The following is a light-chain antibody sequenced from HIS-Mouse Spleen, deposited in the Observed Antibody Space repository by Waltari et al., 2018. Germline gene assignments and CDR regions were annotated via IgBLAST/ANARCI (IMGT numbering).Light chain of an antibody. J-gene: IGLJ2*01. V-gene: IGLV3-10*01. CDR2: EDS. CDR3: YSTDSSGNHRV. CDR1: AWPKNI. Sequence: ELTRPPPVPLSPGKRPRSTAPENAWPKNIPYWNQKKPGQAPVLVTYEDSKRPSGIPERFSGSSSGTMATLTISGAQVEDEADYYCYSTDSSGNHRVFGGGTKLTVL.